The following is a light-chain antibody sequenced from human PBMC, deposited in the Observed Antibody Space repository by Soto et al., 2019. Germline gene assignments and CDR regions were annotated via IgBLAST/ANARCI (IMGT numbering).Light chain of an antibody. CDR2: GAS. CDR1: QSVSGR. CDR3: QQYSKWPLT. Sequence: ELVLTQSPGTLSLSPGARATLSCRASQSVSGRFLTWYQQKGGQAPRLLIYGASTRATGIPARFSGSVSGTEFILTISSLQSEDGAVDDGQQYSKWPLTFGGGTKVDIK. V-gene: IGKV3-15*01. J-gene: IGKJ4*01.